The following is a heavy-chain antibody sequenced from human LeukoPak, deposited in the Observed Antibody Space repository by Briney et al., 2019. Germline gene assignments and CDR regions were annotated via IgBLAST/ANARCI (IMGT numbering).Heavy chain of an antibody. CDR2: ISYDGSNK. V-gene: IGHV3-30*18. D-gene: IGHD1-1*01. J-gene: IGHJ4*02. CDR1: GFTFSSYG. Sequence: QPGRSLRLSCAASGFTFSSYGMPWVRQTPGKGLEWVAVISYDGSNKYYADSVKGRFTISRDNSKNTLYLQMNSLRAEDTAVYYCAKGGGQLDNPNFDYWGQGTLVTVSS. CDR3: AKGGGQLDNPNFDY.